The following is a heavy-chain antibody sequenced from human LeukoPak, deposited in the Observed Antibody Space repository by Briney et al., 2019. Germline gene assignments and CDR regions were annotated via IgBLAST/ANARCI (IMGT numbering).Heavy chain of an antibody. D-gene: IGHD1-26*01. J-gene: IGHJ4*02. CDR1: GFTFSSYG. V-gene: IGHV3-30*03. CDR3: ARSGTVGAMPV. CDR2: ISYDGSNK. Sequence: PGGSLRLSCAASGFTFSSYGMHWVRQAPGKGLEWVAVISYDGSNKYYADSVKGRFTISRDNSKNTLYLQMNSLRAEDTAVYYCARSGTVGAMPVWGQGTLVTVSS.